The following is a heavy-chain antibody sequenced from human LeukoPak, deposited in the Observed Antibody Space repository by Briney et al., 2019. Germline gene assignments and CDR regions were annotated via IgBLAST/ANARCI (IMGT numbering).Heavy chain of an antibody. CDR3: AKDLGDSGPTPDSDY. Sequence: PGGSLRLSCAASGFTFSSYGMHWVRQAPGKGLEWVAFIRYDGRNKYYADSVKGRFTISRDNSKNTLYLQMSSLRAEDTSVYYCAKDLGDSGPTPDSDYWGQGTLVTVSS. V-gene: IGHV3-30*02. D-gene: IGHD1-26*01. CDR1: GFTFSSYG. J-gene: IGHJ4*02. CDR2: IRYDGRNK.